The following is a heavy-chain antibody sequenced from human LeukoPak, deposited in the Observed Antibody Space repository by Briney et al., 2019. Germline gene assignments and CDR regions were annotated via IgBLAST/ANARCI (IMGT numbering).Heavy chain of an antibody. CDR1: GGSISSYY. Sequence: PSETLSLTCTVSGGSISSYYWSWIRQPPGKGLVWIGYIYYSGSTNYNPSLKSRVTISVDTSKNQFSLKLSSVTAADTAVYYCARAYSSGWTFDYWGQGTLVTVSS. V-gene: IGHV4-59*01. D-gene: IGHD6-19*01. CDR2: IYYSGST. J-gene: IGHJ4*02. CDR3: ARAYSSGWTFDY.